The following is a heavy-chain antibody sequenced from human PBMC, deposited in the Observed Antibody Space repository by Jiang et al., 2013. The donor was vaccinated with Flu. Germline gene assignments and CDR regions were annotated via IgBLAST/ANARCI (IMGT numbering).Heavy chain of an antibody. Sequence: GAEVKKPGSSVKVSCKASGGTFSSYAISWVRQAPGQGLEWMGGIIPIFGTANYAQKFQGRVTITADKSTSTAYMELSSLRSEDTAVYYCATQGGCSSTSCSESKWRNWFDPWGQGTLVTVSS. D-gene: IGHD2-2*01. J-gene: IGHJ5*02. CDR1: GGTFSSYA. CDR2: IIPIFGTA. V-gene: IGHV1-69*06. CDR3: ATQGGCSSTSCSESKWRNWFDP.